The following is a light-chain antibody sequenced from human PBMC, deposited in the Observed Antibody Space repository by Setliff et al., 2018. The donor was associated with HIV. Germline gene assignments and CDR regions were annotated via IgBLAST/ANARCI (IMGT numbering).Light chain of an antibody. V-gene: IGLV2-11*01. J-gene: IGLJ2*01. Sequence: QSALAQPRSVSGSPGQSVTISCTGTTSNVGGYNYVSWYQQYPGKAPKLMIYDVTKRPSGVPDRFSGSKSGNTASLTISGLQTEDEAEYSCSSYVDGHVSFGGGTKGTVL. CDR1: TSNVGGYNY. CDR2: DVT. CDR3: SSYVDGHVS.